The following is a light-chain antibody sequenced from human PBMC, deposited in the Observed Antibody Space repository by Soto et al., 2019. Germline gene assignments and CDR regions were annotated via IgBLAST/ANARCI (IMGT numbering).Light chain of an antibody. CDR3: KKYNNWHRT. CDR1: QSVSSN. J-gene: IGKJ1*01. CDR2: GAY. V-gene: IGKV3-15*01. Sequence: ELVMPPSTATLSCSPGERAHISVRARQSVSSNLAWYQQKPGQAHSLIIYGAYARATGIKARFSGSGSGKEFTITISSMQSEDLAVYYCKKYNNWHRTVGKGTKGDIK.